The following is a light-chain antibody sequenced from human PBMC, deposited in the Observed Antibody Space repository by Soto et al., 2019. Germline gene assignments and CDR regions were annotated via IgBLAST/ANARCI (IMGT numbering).Light chain of an antibody. Sequence: QSALTQPASVSGSPGQSITISCTGTSSDVGIYNYVSWYQQHPGKVPKLIIYEVSNRPSGVSNRFSGSKSGNTASLTISGLQAEDEAHYYCSSFTTSSTLGFGGGTKLTVL. CDR3: SSFTTSSTLG. CDR2: EVS. CDR1: SSDVGIYNY. J-gene: IGLJ2*01. V-gene: IGLV2-14*01.